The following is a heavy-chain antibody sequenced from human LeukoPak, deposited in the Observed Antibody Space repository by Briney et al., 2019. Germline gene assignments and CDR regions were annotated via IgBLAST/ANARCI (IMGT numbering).Heavy chain of an antibody. J-gene: IGHJ4*02. D-gene: IGHD5-12*01. CDR2: IDHTGSA. Sequence: PSETLSLTCAVYGETFSGFYWTWIRQSPGEGLQWIGDIDHTGSANYNPSLKSRVSISADTSKNQFSLKMKSVTAADTAIYYCARAQETVAIDYWGQGTLVTVSS. V-gene: IGHV4-34*01. CDR1: GETFSGFY. CDR3: ARAQETVAIDY.